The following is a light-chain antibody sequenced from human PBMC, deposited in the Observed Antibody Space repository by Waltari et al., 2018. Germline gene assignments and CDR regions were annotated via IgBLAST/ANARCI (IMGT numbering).Light chain of an antibody. CDR1: SSNIGGNG. V-gene: IGLV1-44*01. CDR3: AAWDDALNGRV. CDR2: TND. Sequence: QSVLAQPPSASGTPGQGVTISCSGSSSNIGGNGVSWYQQLPGTAPKLLIHTNDQWPSGVPDRFSASKSGTSASLAISGLQSEDEAHYFCAAWDDALNGRVFGGGTKVTVL. J-gene: IGLJ3*02.